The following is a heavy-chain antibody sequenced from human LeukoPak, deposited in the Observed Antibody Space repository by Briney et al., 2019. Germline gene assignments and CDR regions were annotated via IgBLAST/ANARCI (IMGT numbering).Heavy chain of an antibody. CDR2: IIPIFGTA. D-gene: IGHD3-3*01. CDR3: ARGVPYDSWSGPHYSDY. Sequence: GSSVKVSCKASGGTFSSYAISWVRQAPGQGLEWMGGIIPIFGTANYAQRFQGRVTITADESTSTAYMELSSLRSEDTAVCYCARGVPYDSWSGPHYSDYWGQGTLVTVSS. J-gene: IGHJ4*02. V-gene: IGHV1-69*01. CDR1: GGTFSSYA.